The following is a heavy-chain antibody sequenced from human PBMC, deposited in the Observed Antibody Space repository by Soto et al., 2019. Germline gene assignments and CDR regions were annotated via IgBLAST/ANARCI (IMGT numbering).Heavy chain of an antibody. CDR3: ARGASGWYPLQTGYYFDY. CDR1: GFTFSNYA. CDR2: ISGSGGST. Sequence: EVQLLESGGGLVQPGGSLRLSCAASGFTFSNYAMTWVRQVPGKGLEWVSIISGSGGSTYYADSVKGRFTISRDNSKNPLYLQMDRLRAEDTAVYYCARGASGWYPLQTGYYFDYWGQGTLVTVSS. J-gene: IGHJ4*02. V-gene: IGHV3-23*01. D-gene: IGHD6-19*01.